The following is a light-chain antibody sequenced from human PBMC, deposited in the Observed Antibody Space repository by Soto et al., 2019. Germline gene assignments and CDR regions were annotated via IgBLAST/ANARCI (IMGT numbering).Light chain of an antibody. CDR3: SSYTSSKTLL. J-gene: IGLJ2*01. CDR1: SSDVGGYNY. V-gene: IGLV2-14*03. CDR2: DVS. Sequence: QSVLTQPASVSGSPGQSITISCTGSSSDVGGYNYVAWYQQHPGKAPKLIIYDVSNRPSGVSNRLSASKSGNTASLTISGLQAEDEADYYCSSYTSSKTLLFGGGTKLTVL.